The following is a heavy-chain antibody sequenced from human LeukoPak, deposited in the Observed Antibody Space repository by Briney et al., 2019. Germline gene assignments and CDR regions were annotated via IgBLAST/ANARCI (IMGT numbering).Heavy chain of an antibody. Sequence: ASVKVSCKVSGYTLTELSMHWVRQAPGKGLEWMGGFDPEDGETIYAQKFQGRVTMTEDTSTDTAYMELSSLRSEDTAVYCCATDSGSGYYPTFDYWGQGTLVTVSS. CDR2: FDPEDGET. J-gene: IGHJ4*02. CDR1: GYTLTELS. V-gene: IGHV1-24*01. CDR3: ATDSGSGYYPTFDY. D-gene: IGHD3-22*01.